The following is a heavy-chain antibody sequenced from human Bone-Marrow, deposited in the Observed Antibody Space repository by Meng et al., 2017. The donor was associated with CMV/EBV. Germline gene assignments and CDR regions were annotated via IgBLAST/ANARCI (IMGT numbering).Heavy chain of an antibody. CDR3: ARDGLRRYQPEYYYYGLDV. CDR2: IYYSGST. V-gene: IGHV4-39*07. D-gene: IGHD2-2*01. J-gene: IGHJ6*02. Sequence: SETLSLTCTVSGGSISSSSYYWGWIRQPPGKGLEWIGSIYYSGSTNYNPSLKSRVTISVDTSKNQFSLKLSSVTAADTAVYYCARDGLRRYQPEYYYYGLDVWGQGTTVTVSS. CDR1: GGSISSSSYY.